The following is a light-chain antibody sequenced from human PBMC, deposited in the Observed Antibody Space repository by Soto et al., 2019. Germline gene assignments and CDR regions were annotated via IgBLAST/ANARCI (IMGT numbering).Light chain of an antibody. J-gene: IGKJ2*01. CDR2: GAS. Sequence: EIVLTQSPATLSLSPGERATLSCRASQSVGSSLAWYQQKPGQPPRILIFGASTRVTGVPARFSGSGSGTEFTLTITSLQSDDFAVYYCLQYNNWPEYTFGQGTKVEIK. CDR3: LQYNNWPEYT. V-gene: IGKV3-15*01. CDR1: QSVGSS.